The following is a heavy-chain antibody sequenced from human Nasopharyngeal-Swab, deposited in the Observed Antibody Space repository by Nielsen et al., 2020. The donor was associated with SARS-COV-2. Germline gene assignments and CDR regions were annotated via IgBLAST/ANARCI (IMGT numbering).Heavy chain of an antibody. J-gene: IGHJ4*02. CDR3: ARKQMWEYYFDY. CDR2: ISPTGSVT. D-gene: IGHD1-26*01. V-gene: IGHV1-46*01. Sequence: WVRQAPGQGLEWMGIISPTGSVTMYAPNFQGRVTMTRDTSASTVYMELSSLRSEDTAVYYCARKQMWEYYFDYWGQGTLVTVSS.